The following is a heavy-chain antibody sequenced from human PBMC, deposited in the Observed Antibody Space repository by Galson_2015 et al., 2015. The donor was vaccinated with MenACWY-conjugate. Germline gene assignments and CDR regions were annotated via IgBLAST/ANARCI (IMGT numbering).Heavy chain of an antibody. CDR1: GYPFTSYH. J-gene: IGHJ4*02. Sequence: SVKVSCKASGYPFTSYHIHWVRQAPGQGLEWMGLINTRAGSTTYAQKFQGRVTMNRDTSTSTVYMELSSLRSEDTAVYYCARGPASYQLLGHYFDYWGQGTLVTVSS. V-gene: IGHV1-46*01. CDR2: INTRAGST. D-gene: IGHD2-2*01. CDR3: ARGPASYQLLGHYFDY.